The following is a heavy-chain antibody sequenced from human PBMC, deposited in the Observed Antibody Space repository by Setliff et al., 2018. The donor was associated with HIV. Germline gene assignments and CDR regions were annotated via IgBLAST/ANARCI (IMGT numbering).Heavy chain of an antibody. CDR3: ARDEFKNGLDY. J-gene: IGHJ4*02. Sequence: PSETLSLTCTVSGGSISSYYWSWIRQPAGKGLEWIGHIYISGSTNYNPSFNSRVTISVDTSKNQFSLKLSSVTAADTAVYYCARDEFKNGLDYWGQGTLVTVSS. D-gene: IGHD1-1*01. V-gene: IGHV4-4*07. CDR2: IYISGST. CDR1: GGSISSYY.